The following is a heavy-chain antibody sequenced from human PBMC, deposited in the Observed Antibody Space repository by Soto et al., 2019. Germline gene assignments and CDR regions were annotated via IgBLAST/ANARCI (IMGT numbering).Heavy chain of an antibody. V-gene: IGHV4-39*01. J-gene: IGHJ4*02. Sequence: PETLPLTCTVSGVSISSNTYFSAWIRQPPGKGLEWIGSIYYSGTTYYNPSLKSRVTISVDRSKNQFSLKLSSVTAADTAVYYCARHFSVDYFDYWGQGALVTVSS. CDR2: IYYSGTT. CDR3: ARHFSVDYFDY. CDR1: GVSISSNTYF.